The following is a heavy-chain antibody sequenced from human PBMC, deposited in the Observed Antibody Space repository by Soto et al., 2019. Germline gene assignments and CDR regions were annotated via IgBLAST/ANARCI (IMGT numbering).Heavy chain of an antibody. CDR2: LSYDGSNT. D-gene: IGHD1-1*01. CDR3: AREWTGPFDY. Sequence: PGRSMRLSCAVSAFPLSSYAMHWVRQPPGKARGWVAVLSYDGSNTYYADSVKGRFTISREKSRNTLYVQMNSFRAEDTAVDYCAREWTGPFDYWGQGTLVTVSS. V-gene: IGHV3-30-3*01. CDR1: AFPLSSYA. J-gene: IGHJ4*02.